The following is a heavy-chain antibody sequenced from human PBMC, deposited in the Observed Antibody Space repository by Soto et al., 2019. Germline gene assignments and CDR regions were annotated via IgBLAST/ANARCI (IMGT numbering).Heavy chain of an antibody. V-gene: IGHV1-69*01. CDR2: IIPLFGTA. D-gene: IGHD5-12*01. J-gene: IGHJ4*02. Sequence: QVQLVQSGAEVKKPGSSVKVSCKASGGTFSSFGFNWVRQAPGQGLEWMGGIIPLFGTANYAEKFQGRVTISADEGTSTASMELIGLRSEDTAIYYCARDRSMDGYNLRSFDYWGQGTLVTVS. CDR1: GGTFSSFG. CDR3: ARDRSMDGYNLRSFDY.